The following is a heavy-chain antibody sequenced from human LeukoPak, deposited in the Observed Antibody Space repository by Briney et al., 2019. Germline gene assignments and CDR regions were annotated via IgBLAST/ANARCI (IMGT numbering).Heavy chain of an antibody. V-gene: IGHV1-18*01. J-gene: IGHJ3*02. CDR1: GYTFTSYG. Sequence: GASVKVSCKASGYTFTSYGIRWVRQAPGQGLEGMGWISAYNGNTNYAQKLQGRVTMTTDTSTSTAYMELSRLRSDDTAVYYCARVSYSSGWYDGIDAFDIWGQGTMVTVSS. CDR2: ISAYNGNT. CDR3: ARVSYSSGWYDGIDAFDI. D-gene: IGHD6-19*01.